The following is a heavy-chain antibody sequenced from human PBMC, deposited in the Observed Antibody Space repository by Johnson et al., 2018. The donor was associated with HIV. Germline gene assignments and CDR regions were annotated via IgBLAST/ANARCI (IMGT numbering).Heavy chain of an antibody. CDR1: GFSVSNNY. CDR2: LYSGCNT. J-gene: IGHJ3*02. V-gene: IGHV3-66*01. Sequence: VQLVESGGGLVQSGGSLRLSCGASGFSVSNNYMNWVRQAPGKGLEWVSVLYSGCNTYYADSVRGRFTISRDNSKNTLYLQMSSLKVEDTAMYYCARDGESQQLPLGDAFDIWGQGTMVTVSS. D-gene: IGHD6-13*01. CDR3: ARDGESQQLPLGDAFDI.